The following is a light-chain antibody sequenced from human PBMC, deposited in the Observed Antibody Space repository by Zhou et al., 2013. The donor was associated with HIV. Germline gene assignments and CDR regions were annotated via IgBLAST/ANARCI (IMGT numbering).Light chain of an antibody. CDR2: GAV. CDR1: QAITND. V-gene: IGKV3D-15*01. Sequence: EVVMTQSPATLSVSLGERVTLSCRASQAITNDVAWYQQKRGQAPRVLLYGAVTRVAGVPARFSGSGSGIEFTLTISSLQTEDFATYFCQQYSVWPPYTFGQGTKLEIK. J-gene: IGKJ2*01. CDR3: QQYSVWPPYT.